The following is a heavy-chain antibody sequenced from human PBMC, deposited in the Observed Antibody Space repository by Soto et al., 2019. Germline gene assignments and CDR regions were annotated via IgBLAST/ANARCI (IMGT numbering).Heavy chain of an antibody. CDR2: ISHLEST. V-gene: IGHV4-30-2*01. CDR3: ARGGGYAPFDY. CDR1: GASITYGGYS. D-gene: IGHD5-12*01. J-gene: IGHJ4*02. Sequence: QLQLHQSGSGLVKSSQTLSLTCTFSGASITYGGYSWSWIRQPPGKDLEWLGYISHLESTFYNPSFQSRLTLSIDRSKNQFSLKLDSMTAADTAVYYCARGGGYAPFDYWGQGNLVTVAS.